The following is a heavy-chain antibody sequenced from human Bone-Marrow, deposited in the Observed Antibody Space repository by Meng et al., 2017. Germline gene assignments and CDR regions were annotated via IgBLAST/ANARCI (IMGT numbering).Heavy chain of an antibody. CDR2: IYQSGST. CDR1: GYSITGSYN. D-gene: IGHD2-21*02. V-gene: IGHV4-38-2*01. Sequence: GSLRLSCAVSGYSITGSYNWGWIRQSPGKGLEWIGSIYQSGSTYYNPSLKSRVTMSADTSKNQFSLKLTSVTAADTAVYYCAGGAVVTLIFYHAMAVWGQGTTV. CDR3: AGGAVVTLIFYHAMAV. J-gene: IGHJ6*01.